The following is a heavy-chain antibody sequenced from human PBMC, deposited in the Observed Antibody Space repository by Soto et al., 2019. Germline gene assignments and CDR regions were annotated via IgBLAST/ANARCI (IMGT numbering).Heavy chain of an antibody. CDR3: ARDHVKPSVGNYYYGMDV. Sequence: PSETLSLTCTVSGGSVSSGSYYWSWIRQPPGKGLEWIRYIYYSGSTNYNPSLKSRVTISVDTSKNQFSLKLSSVTAADTAVYYCARDHVKPSVGNYYYGMDVWGQGTTVTVSS. CDR2: IYYSGST. J-gene: IGHJ6*02. D-gene: IGHD7-27*01. CDR1: GGSVSSGSYY. V-gene: IGHV4-61*01.